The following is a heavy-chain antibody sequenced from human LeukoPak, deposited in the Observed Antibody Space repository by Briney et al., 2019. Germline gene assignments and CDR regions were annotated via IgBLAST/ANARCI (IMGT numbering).Heavy chain of an antibody. CDR1: GGTFSSYA. Sequence: ASVKVSCKASGGTFSSYAISWVRRAPGQGLEWMGGIIPIFGTANYAQKFQGRVTITADKSTSTAYMELSSLRSEDTAVYYCARDSGWSTRWFDPWGQGTLVTVSS. CDR3: ARDSGWSTRWFDP. CDR2: IIPIFGTA. J-gene: IGHJ5*02. D-gene: IGHD6-19*01. V-gene: IGHV1-69*06.